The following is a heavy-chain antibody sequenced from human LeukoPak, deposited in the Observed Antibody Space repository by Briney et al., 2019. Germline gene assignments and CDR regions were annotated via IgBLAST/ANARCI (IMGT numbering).Heavy chain of an antibody. CDR3: ARGVRGSTSWNSYYNYFYLDV. Sequence: SETLSLTCAVFDGSFSDYYWSWVRQPPGKGLEWLGEINYSGRTNYYPSLTSRATLAIDTSKNQFSLKLSSVTVADTAVYYCARGVRGSTSWNSYYNYFYLDVWGKGTTVTVSS. CDR2: INYSGRT. J-gene: IGHJ6*03. D-gene: IGHD1-7*01. CDR1: DGSFSDYY. V-gene: IGHV4-34*01.